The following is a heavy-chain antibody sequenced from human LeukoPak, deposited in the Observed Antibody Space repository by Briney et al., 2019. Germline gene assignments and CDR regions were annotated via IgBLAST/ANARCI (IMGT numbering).Heavy chain of an antibody. D-gene: IGHD3-16*02. Sequence: GSLRLSCTVSGLTVSSNSMSWVRQAPGKGLEWVSFIYSDNTHYSDSVKGRFTISRDNSKNTLYLQMGSLRLEDAAVYYCARRDWELSYFDYWGQGNMVTVSS. CDR1: GLTVSSNS. V-gene: IGHV3-66*03. CDR3: ARRDWELSYFDY. CDR2: IYSDNT. J-gene: IGHJ4*02.